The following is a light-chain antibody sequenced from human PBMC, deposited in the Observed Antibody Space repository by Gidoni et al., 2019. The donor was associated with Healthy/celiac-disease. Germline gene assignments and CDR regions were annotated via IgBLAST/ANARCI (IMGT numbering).Light chain of an antibody. J-gene: IGKJ4*01. CDR1: QSVSSY. Sequence: EIVLTQSPATLSLSPGERATLSCWASQSVSSYLAWYQQKPGQAPRLLIYDASNRATGIPARFSGSGSGTDFTLTISSLEPEDFAVYYCQQRSNWPPVTFGGGTKVEIQ. CDR3: QQRSNWPPVT. CDR2: DAS. V-gene: IGKV3-11*01.